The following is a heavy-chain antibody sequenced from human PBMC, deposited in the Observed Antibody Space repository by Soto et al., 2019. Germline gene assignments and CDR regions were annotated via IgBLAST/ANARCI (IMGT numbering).Heavy chain of an antibody. Sequence: SDTLSVTCTVSGGSISSYYWSWIRQPPGKGLEWIGYIYYSGSTNYSPSLKSRVTISVDTSKNQFSLNLSSVTAADTAVYYCARGIGYSYSYFDYWGQGSLVTVSS. CDR2: IYYSGST. D-gene: IGHD5-18*01. V-gene: IGHV4-59*01. J-gene: IGHJ4*02. CDR1: GGSISSYY. CDR3: ARGIGYSYSYFDY.